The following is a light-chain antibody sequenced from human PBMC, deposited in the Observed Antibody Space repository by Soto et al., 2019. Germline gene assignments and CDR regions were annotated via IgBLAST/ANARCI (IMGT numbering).Light chain of an antibody. Sequence: DVVMTQTPLSSPVTLGQPASFSCRSSESLLHTDGHTYLNWLQQRPGQPPRLLIYTASYRFSGVPDRFSGRGAGTDFTLKISRVEPEDVGTYYCMQATRYPPYTFGQGTKLEIE. CDR3: MQATRYPPYT. CDR1: ESLLHTDGHTY. V-gene: IGKV2-24*01. CDR2: TAS. J-gene: IGKJ2*01.